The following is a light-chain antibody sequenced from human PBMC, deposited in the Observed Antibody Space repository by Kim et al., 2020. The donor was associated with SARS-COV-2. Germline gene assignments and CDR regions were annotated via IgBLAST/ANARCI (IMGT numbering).Light chain of an antibody. V-gene: IGKV1-5*03. CDR2: KAS. Sequence: DIQMTQSPSTLSASVGDRVTITCRASQSVSSWLAWYQQKPGKAPKLLIYKASTLEGGVPSRFSGRGSGTEFTLTINSLQPDDFATSSCQLYDSHPYAFGRGTNLEI. CDR3: QLYDSHPYA. J-gene: IGKJ2*01. CDR1: QSVSSW.